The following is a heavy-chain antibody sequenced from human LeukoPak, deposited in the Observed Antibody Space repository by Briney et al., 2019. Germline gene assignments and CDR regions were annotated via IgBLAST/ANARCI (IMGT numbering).Heavy chain of an antibody. CDR1: GFTFSTYA. V-gene: IGHV3-30-3*01. D-gene: IGHD3-10*01. CDR2: ISYDGSNK. J-gene: IGHJ4*02. CDR3: ARVGVSITMVRGVFDY. Sequence: TGGSLRLSCSASGFTFSTYAMHWVRQAPGKGLEWVAVISYDGSNKYYADSVKGRFTISRDNSKNTLYLQMNSLRAEDTAVYYCARVGVSITMVRGVFDYWGQGTLVTVSS.